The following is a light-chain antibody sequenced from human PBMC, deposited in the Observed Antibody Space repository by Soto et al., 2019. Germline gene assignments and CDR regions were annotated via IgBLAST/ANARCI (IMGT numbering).Light chain of an antibody. CDR1: SSDVGSYNL. J-gene: IGLJ1*01. V-gene: IGLV2-23*01. CDR2: EGS. CDR3: CAYVGARNYV. Sequence: QSALTQPASVSGSPGQSITISCTGTSSDVGSYNLVSWYQQHPGKAPKLMIYEGSKRPSGVSNRFSGSKSGNTASLTISGLQAEDEADYYCCAYVGARNYVFGTGTKVTV.